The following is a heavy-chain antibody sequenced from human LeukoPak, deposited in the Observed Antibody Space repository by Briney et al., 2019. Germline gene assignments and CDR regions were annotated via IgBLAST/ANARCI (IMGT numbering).Heavy chain of an antibody. V-gene: IGHV3-30*18. J-gene: IGHJ4*02. CDR2: ISYDGSNK. CDR1: GFTFSSYG. D-gene: IGHD3-10*01. CDR3: AKLTGSYPIDY. Sequence: PGRSLRLSCAASGFTFSSYGMHWVRQAPGKGLEWVAVISYDGSNKYYADSVKGRFTISRDNSKNTLYLQMNSLRAEDTAVYYCAKLTGSYPIDYWGQGTLVTVSS.